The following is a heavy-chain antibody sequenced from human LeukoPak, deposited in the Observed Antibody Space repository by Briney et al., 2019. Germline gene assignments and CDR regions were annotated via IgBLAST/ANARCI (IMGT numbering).Heavy chain of an antibody. V-gene: IGHV1-2*02. CDR3: AKSPNLPRMVGPTVPGY. J-gene: IGHJ4*02. CDR1: GYTFTGYY. CDR2: INPNSGGT. Sequence: ASVKVSCKASGYTFTGYYMHWVRQAPGQGLEWMGWINPNSGGTNYAQKFQGRVTMTRDTSISTAYMELSRLTSDDTAVYYCAKSPNLPRMVGPTVPGYWGPGTLVTVSS. D-gene: IGHD1-26*01.